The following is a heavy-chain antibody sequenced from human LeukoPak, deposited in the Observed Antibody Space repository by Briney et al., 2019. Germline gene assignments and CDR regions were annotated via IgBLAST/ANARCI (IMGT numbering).Heavy chain of an antibody. CDR3: AGYGIAAAGTALYYYYYGMDV. Sequence: GGSLRLSCAASGFTFDDYGMSWVRHAPGKGLEWVSGINWNGGSTGYADSVKGRFTISRDNAKNSLYLQMNSLRAEDTALYYCAGYGIAAAGTALYYYYYGMDVWGQGTTVTVSS. J-gene: IGHJ6*02. CDR2: INWNGGST. CDR1: GFTFDDYG. D-gene: IGHD6-13*01. V-gene: IGHV3-20*04.